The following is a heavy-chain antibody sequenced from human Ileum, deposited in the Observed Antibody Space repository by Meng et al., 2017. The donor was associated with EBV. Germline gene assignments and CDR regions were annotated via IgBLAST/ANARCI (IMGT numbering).Heavy chain of an antibody. CDR1: CDSVSCSDW. CDR3: ARSSPIVRGLDY. V-gene: IGHV4-4*02. D-gene: IGHD3-10*01. Sequence: QVDVKESGPVLVSDWGALSLTCAVSCDSVSCSDWWSWVCQPPGKGLEWIGEVYHDGATNYHPSLKSRVTIPLDKSKNEVNLHLNSLTAADTAVYFCARSSPIVRGLDYWGQGTLVTVSS. J-gene: IGHJ4*02. CDR2: VYHDGAT.